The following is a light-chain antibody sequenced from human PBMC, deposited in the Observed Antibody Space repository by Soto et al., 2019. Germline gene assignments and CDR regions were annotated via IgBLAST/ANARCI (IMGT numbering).Light chain of an antibody. V-gene: IGKV1-12*01. J-gene: IGKJ3*01. CDR2: AAS. CDR1: HGISSW. Sequence: DIQMTQSPSSVSASVGDRVTITCRASHGISSWLAWYQQKPGKAPKLLIYAASSLQRGVPSRFSGSGSWTEFTRTISILQAEDFATYYCQQANRFFRVTCGPWTKVDIK. CDR3: QQANRFFRVT.